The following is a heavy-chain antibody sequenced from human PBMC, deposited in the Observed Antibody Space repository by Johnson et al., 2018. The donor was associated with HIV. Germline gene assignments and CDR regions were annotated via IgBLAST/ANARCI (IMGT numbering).Heavy chain of an antibody. J-gene: IGHJ3*02. CDR1: QFTFSRYG. D-gene: IGHD1-14*01. CDR2: ISYDGRDK. Sequence: QVQLVESGGGVVQPGRSLRLSCVASQFTFSRYGMHWVRQVPGKGLEWVAGISYDGRDKYHADFVKGRFTISRDNSKNTLYLQMNSQRAEDTAVYYCARDLNHGDTGGGAFDIWGQGTIVTVSS. V-gene: IGHV3-30*03. CDR3: ARDLNHGDTGGGAFDI.